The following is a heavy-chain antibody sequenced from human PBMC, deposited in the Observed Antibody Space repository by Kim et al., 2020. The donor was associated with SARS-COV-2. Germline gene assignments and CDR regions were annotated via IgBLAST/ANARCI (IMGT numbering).Heavy chain of an antibody. CDR1: GLSFSGSG. CDR2: IRPKAYNYAT. Sequence: GGSLRLSCAASGLSFSGSGMHWVRQAPGKGLEWIGRIRPKAYNYATGYAASVEGRFTISRDDSKNTAYLQMNSLKTEDTAVYYCSATSASSLSWGQGTLVTVSS. CDR3: SATSASSLS. J-gene: IGHJ4*02. V-gene: IGHV3-73*01. D-gene: IGHD2-2*01.